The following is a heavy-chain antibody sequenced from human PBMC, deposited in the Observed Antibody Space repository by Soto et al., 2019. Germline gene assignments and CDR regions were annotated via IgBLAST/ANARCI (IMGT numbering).Heavy chain of an antibody. CDR3: AKDSYIATAMVV. V-gene: IGHV3-30*18. CDR1: GFSFSTYG. Sequence: QVQLTESGGGVVQPGRSLRLSCAASGFSFSTYGMHWVRQAPGKGLEWLTHISHDGSKKYFVDSVKGRFTVSRDNSRNTLYLQMNTLRPEDTATYYCAKDSYIATAMVVWGQGTTVIVSS. J-gene: IGHJ6*02. CDR2: ISHDGSKK. D-gene: IGHD3-10*01.